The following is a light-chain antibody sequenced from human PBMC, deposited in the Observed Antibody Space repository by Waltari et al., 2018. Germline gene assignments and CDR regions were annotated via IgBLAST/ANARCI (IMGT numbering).Light chain of an antibody. V-gene: IGLV2-23*01. Sequence: SALTQPASVSGSPGQSITISCTGTSSDVGSYNLVSWYPQHPGKVPKLMIYEDSKRPSGLSNRFSGSKSGNTASLTISGLQAEDEADYYCCSYAAGGSSALFGGGTKLTVL. CDR1: SSDVGSYNL. CDR3: CSYAAGGSSAL. CDR2: EDS. J-gene: IGLJ2*01.